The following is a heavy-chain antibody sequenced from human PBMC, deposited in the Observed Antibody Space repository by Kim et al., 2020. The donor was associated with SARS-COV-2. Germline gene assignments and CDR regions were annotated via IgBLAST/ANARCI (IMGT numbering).Heavy chain of an antibody. D-gene: IGHD2-21*02. CDR3: ASHPLSYCGGDCWGAFDI. CDR1: GYTFTSYA. CDR2: INAGNGNT. V-gene: IGHV1-3*01. J-gene: IGHJ3*02. Sequence: ASVKVSCKASGYTFTSYAMHWVRQAPGQRLEWMGWINAGNGNTKYSQKFQVRVTITRDTSASTAYMELSSLRSEDTAVYYCASHPLSYCGGDCWGAFDIWGQGTMVTVSS.